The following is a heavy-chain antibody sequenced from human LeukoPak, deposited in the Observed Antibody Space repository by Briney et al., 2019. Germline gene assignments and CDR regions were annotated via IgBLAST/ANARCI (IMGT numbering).Heavy chain of an antibody. J-gene: IGHJ4*02. Sequence: GASVKVSCKASGYIFDKFGIAWVRQAPGQGLEGMGWINTHNGNTKYAQDIQGRVTMTTDTSTSTVFMELRSLRSDDTAVYFCARDTPQHLKRYDYWGQGTQVTVSS. CDR1: GYIFDKFG. CDR2: INTHNGNT. CDR3: ARDTPQHLKRYDY. V-gene: IGHV1-18*01. D-gene: IGHD6-13*01.